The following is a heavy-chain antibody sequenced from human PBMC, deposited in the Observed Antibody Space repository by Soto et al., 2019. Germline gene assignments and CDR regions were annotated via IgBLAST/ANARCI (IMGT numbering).Heavy chain of an antibody. CDR2: ISSDGSST. D-gene: IGHD4-17*01. CDR3: ARGTVMGHDFGDH. J-gene: IGHJ4*02. Sequence: EVQLVESGGGLVQPGGSLRLSCAASGFTFSNYWMHWVRQVPRKGLVWVSRISSDGSSTSYADSVKGRFIISRDNAKNTLYLQVNSLRAEDRAVYYCARGTVMGHDFGDHWGQGTLVAVSS. V-gene: IGHV3-74*01. CDR1: GFTFSNYW.